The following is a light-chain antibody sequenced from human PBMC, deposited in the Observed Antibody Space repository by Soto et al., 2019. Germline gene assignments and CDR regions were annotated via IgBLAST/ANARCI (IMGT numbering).Light chain of an antibody. V-gene: IGLV1-44*01. CDR3: AAWDDSLNGRM. Sequence: QSVLTQPPSASGTPGQRVTISCSGSSSSIGSNTVNWYQQLPGTAPKLLIYSNNQRPSGVPDRFSGSKSGTSASLAISGLQSEDEADYYCAAWDDSLNGRMFGGGTKVTVL. J-gene: IGLJ3*02. CDR2: SNN. CDR1: SSSIGSNT.